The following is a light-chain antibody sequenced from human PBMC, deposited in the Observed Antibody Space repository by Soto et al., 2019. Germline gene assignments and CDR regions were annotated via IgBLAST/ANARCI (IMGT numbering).Light chain of an antibody. V-gene: IGKV1-9*01. J-gene: IGKJ2*01. CDR2: AAS. Sequence: IPLTQSPSSLSASVGDRVTITCRASQGISSYLAWYQHKPGKAPKLLIYAASTLQSGVPSRFSGSGSGTDFTLTISSLQPEDFATYYCQQLNSYPPTFGQGTKLEIK. CDR1: QGISSY. CDR3: QQLNSYPPT.